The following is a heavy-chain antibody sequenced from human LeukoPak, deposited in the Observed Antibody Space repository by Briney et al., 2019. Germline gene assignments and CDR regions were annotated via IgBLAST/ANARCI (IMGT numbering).Heavy chain of an antibody. V-gene: IGHV4-30-4*01. CDR1: GGSISSGDYY. CDR2: IYYSGST. J-gene: IGHJ6*02. Sequence: SETLSLTCTVSGGSISSGDYYWSWIRQPPGKGLEWIGYIYYSGSTYYNPSLKSRVTISVDTSKNQFSLKLSSVTAADTAVYYCARIYCGGDCYSAYYYYGMDVWGQGTTVTVSS. CDR3: ARIYCGGDCYSAYYYYGMDV. D-gene: IGHD2-21*02.